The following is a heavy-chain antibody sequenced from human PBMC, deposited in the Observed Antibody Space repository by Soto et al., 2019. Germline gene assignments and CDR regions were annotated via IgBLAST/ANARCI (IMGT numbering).Heavy chain of an antibody. D-gene: IGHD5-12*01. V-gene: IGHV1-69*13. Sequence: ASVKVSCKASGGTFSSYAISWVRQAPGQGLEWMGGIIPIFGTANYAQKLQGRVTITADESTSTAYMELSSLRSEDTAVYYCARDRNGGYAGDYWGQGTLVTV. J-gene: IGHJ4*02. CDR1: GGTFSSYA. CDR2: IIPIFGTA. CDR3: ARDRNGGYAGDY.